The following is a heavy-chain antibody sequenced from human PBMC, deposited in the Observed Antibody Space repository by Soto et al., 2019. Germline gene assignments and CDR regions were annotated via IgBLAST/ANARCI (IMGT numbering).Heavy chain of an antibody. J-gene: IGHJ5*01. D-gene: IGHD5-12*01. CDR1: GFRFHTYY. V-gene: IGHV3-21*04. CDR3: AKWDGYGDS. Sequence: PGGSLRLSCAASGFRFHTYYMIWVRQAPGRGLEWVSSISPSSSFLNYADSVKGRFTISRDNGKSSVHVQMNSLRAEDTAVYFCAKWDGYGDSWGQGTLVTVSS. CDR2: ISPSSSFL.